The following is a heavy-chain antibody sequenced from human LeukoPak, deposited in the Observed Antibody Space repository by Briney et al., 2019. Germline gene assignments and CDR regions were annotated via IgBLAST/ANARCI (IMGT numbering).Heavy chain of an antibody. Sequence: SETLSLTCTVSGGSISSGDYYWSWIRQPPGKGLEWIGYIYYSGSTYYNPSLKSRVTISVDTSKNQFSLKLSSVTAADTAVYYCARAESGGGYYFDYWGQGTLVTVSS. J-gene: IGHJ4*02. V-gene: IGHV4-30-4*08. CDR2: IYYSGST. D-gene: IGHD1-14*01. CDR1: GGSISSGDYY. CDR3: ARAESGGGYYFDY.